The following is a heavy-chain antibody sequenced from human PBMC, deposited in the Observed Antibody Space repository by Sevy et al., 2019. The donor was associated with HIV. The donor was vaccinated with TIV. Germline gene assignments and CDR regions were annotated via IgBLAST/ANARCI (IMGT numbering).Heavy chain of an antibody. CDR2: LNGSGGRT. CDR1: GFTFSSFA. CDR3: AKDTDSGIYLNDAFDI. Sequence: GGSLRLSCAASGFTFSSFAMSWVRQTPGKGLEWVSGLNGSGGRTYYPDSVKGRFTISRDNSKNTLYLQMNSLRAEDTAVYYCAKDTDSGIYLNDAFDIWGQGTMVTVSS. J-gene: IGHJ3*02. V-gene: IGHV3-23*01. D-gene: IGHD1-26*01.